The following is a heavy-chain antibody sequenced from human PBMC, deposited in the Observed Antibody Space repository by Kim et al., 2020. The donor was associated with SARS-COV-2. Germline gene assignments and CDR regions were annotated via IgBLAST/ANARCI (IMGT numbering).Heavy chain of an antibody. V-gene: IGHV4-59*01. CDR3: AGDHGYSSSWGGGYYYYGMDV. J-gene: IGHJ6*02. CDR2: IYYSGST. Sequence: SETLSLTCTVSGGSMSSYYWSWIRQPPGKGLEWIGYIYYSGSTNYNPSLKSRVTISVDTSKNQFSLKLSSVTAADTAVDYCAGDHGYSSSWGGGYYYYGMDVWGQWTTVTVSS. CDR1: GGSMSSYY. D-gene: IGHD6-13*01.